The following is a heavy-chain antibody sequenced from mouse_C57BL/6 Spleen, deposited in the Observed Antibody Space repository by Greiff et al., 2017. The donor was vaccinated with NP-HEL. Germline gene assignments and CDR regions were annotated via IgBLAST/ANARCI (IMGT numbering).Heavy chain of an antibody. CDR2: IWTGGCT. J-gene: IGHJ3*01. D-gene: IGHD4-1*01. V-gene: IGHV2-9-1*01. CDR3: ARNSEWDGAGFAY. Sequence: VKLMESGPGLVAPSQSLSITCTVSGFSLTSYAISWVRQPPGKGLEWLGVIWTGGCTNYNSALKSRLSISKDNSKSQVFLKMNSLQTDDTARYYCARNSEWDGAGFAYWGQGTLVTVSA. CDR1: GFSLTSYA.